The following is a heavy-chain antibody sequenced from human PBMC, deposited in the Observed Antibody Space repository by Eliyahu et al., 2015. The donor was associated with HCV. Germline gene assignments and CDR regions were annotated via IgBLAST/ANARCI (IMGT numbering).Heavy chain of an antibody. J-gene: IGHJ4*02. V-gene: IGHV3-30-3*01. D-gene: IGHD4-23*01. CDR3: ARVRWDGNFHYFDY. Sequence: QVQLVESGGGVVQPGRSLRLSCVASGFTFTSYAMHWVRQAPGKGLEWVTVVSYDGSNKNYADFVKGRFTISRDNSKNTVDLQMNSLRAEDTALYYCARVRWDGNFHYFDYWGQGTLVSVSS. CDR2: VSYDGSNK. CDR1: GFTFTSYA.